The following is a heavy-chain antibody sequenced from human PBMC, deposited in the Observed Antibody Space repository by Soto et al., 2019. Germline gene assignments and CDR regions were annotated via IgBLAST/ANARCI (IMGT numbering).Heavy chain of an antibody. CDR2: ISPYSGNT. D-gene: IGHD5-12*01. Sequence: QVQLVQSGDEVRKPGSSVKVSCKASGYIFVNYGIAWVRQAPGQGLEWMGWISPYSGNTHYASKVQGRLTMTTATSTSTAYMDLGSPTSVDAAVYYCAMVATYVTPPPQDVWGQGTTVTVSS. CDR3: AMVATYVTPPPQDV. CDR1: GYIFVNYG. V-gene: IGHV1-18*01. J-gene: IGHJ6*02.